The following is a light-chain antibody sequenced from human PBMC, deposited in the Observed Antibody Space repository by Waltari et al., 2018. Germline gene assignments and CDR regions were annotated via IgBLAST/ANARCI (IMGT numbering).Light chain of an antibody. CDR2: DVT. CDR1: GSDVGDFNS. Sequence: QSALTQPRSVSGSPGQSVTISCTGTGSDVGDFNSVSWYQQNPGKAPKLVIFDVTKRPSGVPDRFSGSKSGTSASLTVSGLQAEDEADYYCCSYAGIWVFGGGTKLTVL. J-gene: IGLJ3*02. CDR3: CSYAGIWV. V-gene: IGLV2-11*01.